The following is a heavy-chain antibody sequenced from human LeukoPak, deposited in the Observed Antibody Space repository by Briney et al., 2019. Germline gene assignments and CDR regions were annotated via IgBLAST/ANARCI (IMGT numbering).Heavy chain of an antibody. Sequence: PSETLSLTCAVYGGSFSGYYWTWIRQPPGKGLEWIGEINRSGGTHYNPSLKSRVTISVDTSKNQFSLRLTSVTAADTAVYYCARVRSPADYYGMDVWGQGTTVTVSS. J-gene: IGHJ6*02. CDR1: GGSFSGYY. CDR3: ARVRSPADYYGMDV. V-gene: IGHV4-34*01. CDR2: INRSGGT.